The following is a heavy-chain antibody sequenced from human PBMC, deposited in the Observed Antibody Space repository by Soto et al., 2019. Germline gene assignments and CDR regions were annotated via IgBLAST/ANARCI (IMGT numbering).Heavy chain of an antibody. Sequence: DVQLVESGGGLIQPGGSLRLSCAVSGFTVSNNYMTWVRQAPGKGLEWVSLIYSSGGTKYADSVRGRFTISRDNSKNTLYLQMNSLKVEDTAVYYCARDPPGIAASGSYNWGQGTLVTVSS. D-gene: IGHD6-13*01. CDR1: GFTVSNNY. J-gene: IGHJ4*02. CDR2: IYSSGGT. CDR3: ARDPPGIAASGSYN. V-gene: IGHV3-53*01.